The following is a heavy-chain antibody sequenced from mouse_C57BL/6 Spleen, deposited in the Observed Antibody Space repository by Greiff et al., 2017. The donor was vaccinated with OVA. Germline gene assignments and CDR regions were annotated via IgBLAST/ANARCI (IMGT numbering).Heavy chain of an antibody. CDR1: GYTFTDYN. CDR2: INPNNGGT. D-gene: IGHD1-1*01. V-gene: IGHV1-18*01. Sequence: DVQLQESGPELVKPGASVKIPCKASGYTFTDYNMDWVKQSHGKSLEWIGDINPNNGGTIYNQKFKGKATLTVDKSSSTAYMELRSLTSEDTAVYYCARCYGSPRAMDYWGQGTSVTVSS. J-gene: IGHJ4*01. CDR3: ARCYGSPRAMDY.